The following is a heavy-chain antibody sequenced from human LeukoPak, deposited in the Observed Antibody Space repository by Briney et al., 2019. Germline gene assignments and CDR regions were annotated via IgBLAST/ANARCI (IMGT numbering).Heavy chain of an antibody. CDR2: IYTSGST. CDR3: ARGAYSSGWYWAEYFQH. J-gene: IGHJ1*01. CDR1: GGSISSYY. D-gene: IGHD6-19*01. Sequence: SETLSLTCTVSGGSISSYYWSWIRQPAGKGLEWIGRIYTSGSTNYNPSLKSRVTMSVDTSKNQFSLKLSSVTAADTAVYYCARGAYSSGWYWAEYFQHWGQGTLVTVSS. V-gene: IGHV4-4*07.